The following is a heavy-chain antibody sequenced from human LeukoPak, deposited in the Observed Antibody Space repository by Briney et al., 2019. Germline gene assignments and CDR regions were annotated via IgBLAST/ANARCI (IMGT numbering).Heavy chain of an antibody. V-gene: IGHV3-7*03. Sequence: GGSLRLSCAASGFTFSSYWMTWVRQAPGKGLEWVANIKLDVSETYYVDSVRGRFTISRDNAKNSLYLQMNSLRAEDTALYYCARSLRRYSGYHNPIIFDYWGQGTLVTVSS. D-gene: IGHD5-12*01. CDR3: ARSLRRYSGYHNPIIFDY. J-gene: IGHJ4*02. CDR1: GFTFSSYW. CDR2: IKLDVSET.